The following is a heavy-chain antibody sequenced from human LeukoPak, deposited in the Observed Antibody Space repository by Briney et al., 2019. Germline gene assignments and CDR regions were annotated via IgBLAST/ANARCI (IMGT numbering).Heavy chain of an antibody. CDR1: GFIFSTYS. D-gene: IGHD2/OR15-2a*01. V-gene: IGHV3-48*04. Sequence: PGGSLRLSCAASGFIFSTYSMNWVRQAPGKGLEWVSSISSSSSSIYYADSVKGRFTISRDNAKNSLYLQMNSLRAEDTAVYYCARVVSTSVDYWGQGTLVTVSS. J-gene: IGHJ4*02. CDR2: ISSSSSSI. CDR3: ARVVSTSVDY.